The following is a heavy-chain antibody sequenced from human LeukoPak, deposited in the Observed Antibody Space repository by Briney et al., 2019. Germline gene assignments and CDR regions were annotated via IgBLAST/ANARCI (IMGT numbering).Heavy chain of an antibody. D-gene: IGHD2-15*01. V-gene: IGHV4-59*01. CDR2: IYYSGST. CDR3: ARYCSGGDCYSKALDY. Sequence: NPSETLSLTCSVSGGSINNYWWNWIRQPPGEGLEWIGYIYYSGSTSYNPSLKSRLTISVDTSLNQFSLKLNSVTAADTAVYYCARYCSGGDCYSKALDYWGQGILVTVSS. CDR1: GGSINNYW. J-gene: IGHJ4*02.